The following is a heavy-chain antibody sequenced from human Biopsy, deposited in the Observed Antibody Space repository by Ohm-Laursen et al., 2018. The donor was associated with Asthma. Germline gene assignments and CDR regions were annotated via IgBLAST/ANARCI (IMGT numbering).Heavy chain of an antibody. Sequence: SLRLSCAASGFAVSRDHMFWVRQAPGKGLEWVSVIYSGGTSHTADSVRGRFTISRDYSKNTLYLQMHSLRAEDTAVYYCARTFHFWSPYHAEHYQLRGQGTLVTVSS. CDR2: IYSGGTS. D-gene: IGHD3-3*02. CDR1: GFAVSRDH. V-gene: IGHV3-66*01. CDR3: ARTFHFWSPYHAEHYQL. J-gene: IGHJ1*01.